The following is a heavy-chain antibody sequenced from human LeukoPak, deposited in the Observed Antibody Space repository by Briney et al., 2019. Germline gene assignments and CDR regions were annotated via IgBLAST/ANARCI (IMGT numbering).Heavy chain of an antibody. J-gene: IGHJ4*02. CDR1: GFTFSTSA. D-gene: IGHD1-1*01. CDR2: ISGSNSYI. V-gene: IGHV3-21*01. CDR3: ARALTTLTYEGY. Sequence: GGSLRLSCVVSGFTFSTSAMSWVRQAPGKGLEWVSSISGSNSYIFYADSVKGRFTVSRDNAKDSLYLQMNSLRAEDTAVYYCARALTTLTYEGYWGQGTLVTVSS.